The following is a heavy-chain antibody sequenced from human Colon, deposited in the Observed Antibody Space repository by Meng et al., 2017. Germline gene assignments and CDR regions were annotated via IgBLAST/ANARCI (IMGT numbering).Heavy chain of an antibody. J-gene: IGHJ5*02. Sequence: GGSLRLSCAGSGYSFNTYWIGWVRQMPGKGLEWVGIINHGDSSTMYTESFQGQFTISADKSITTVYLQWSSLKASDTAMYWCEGRARYSAYYHSSGFAWGQGAQVTVSS. V-gene: IGHV5-51*01. D-gene: IGHD3-22*01. CDR1: GYSFNTYW. CDR2: INHGDSST. CDR3: EGRARYSAYYHSSGFA.